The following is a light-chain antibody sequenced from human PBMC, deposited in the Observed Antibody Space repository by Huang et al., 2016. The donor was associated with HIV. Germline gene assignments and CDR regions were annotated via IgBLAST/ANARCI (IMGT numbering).Light chain of an antibody. CDR1: ESPVLSDGDAY. Sequence: DVVMTQSPLSLSVTLGQPASISCMCSESPVLSDGDAYLNWLHQRTGHSPRRLIYKVSKRDSGGPDRFSGSGSGKNFILKISRVEAEDVGVYYCMQGALWPPVTFGQGTKLEIK. V-gene: IGKV2-30*02. CDR3: MQGALWPPVT. J-gene: IGKJ2*01. CDR2: KVS.